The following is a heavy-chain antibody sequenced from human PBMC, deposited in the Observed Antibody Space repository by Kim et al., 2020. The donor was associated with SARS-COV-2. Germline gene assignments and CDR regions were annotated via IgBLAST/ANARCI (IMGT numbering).Heavy chain of an antibody. V-gene: IGHV3-23*01. CDR2: ISGSGDIT. J-gene: IGHJ6*03. CDR3: AKGEANDGRFHYYFFMDV. D-gene: IGHD1-1*01. CDR1: GFTFSNYA. Sequence: GGSLRLSCAASGFTFSNYAMSWVRQAPGKGLQWVSAISGSGDITYYADSVKGHFTISRDNSKNTLFLQMNSLRAEDTAVYYCAKGEANDGRFHYYFFMDVWGTGTTVTVSS.